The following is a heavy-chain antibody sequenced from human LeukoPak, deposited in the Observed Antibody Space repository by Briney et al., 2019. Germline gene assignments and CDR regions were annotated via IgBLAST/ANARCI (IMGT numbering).Heavy chain of an antibody. CDR3: ARGLTSGYHGSYYMDV. Sequence: SETLSLTCTVSGGSISSYYWSWIRQPPGKGLEWIVYIYYSGSTNYNPSLTRRVTISLDTSKNQFSLKLRSVTAADTAVYYCARGLTSGYHGSYYMDVWGRGTTLTVSS. V-gene: IGHV4-59*01. J-gene: IGHJ6*03. CDR2: IYYSGST. CDR1: GGSISSYY. D-gene: IGHD3-22*01.